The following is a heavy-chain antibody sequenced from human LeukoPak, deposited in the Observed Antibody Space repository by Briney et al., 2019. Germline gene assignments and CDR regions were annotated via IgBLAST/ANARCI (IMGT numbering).Heavy chain of an antibody. CDR2: IYYSGST. V-gene: IGHV4-59*01. Sequence: SETLSLTCTVSGGSISSYYWSWIRQPPGKGLEWIGYIYYSGSTNYNPSLKSRVTISVDTSKNKFSLKLSCVTGADTAVYYCARSLGYSSGWYGFEDYYYYMDVWGKGTTVTVSS. CDR1: GGSISSYY. CDR3: ARSLGYSSGWYGFEDYYYYMDV. J-gene: IGHJ6*03. D-gene: IGHD6-19*01.